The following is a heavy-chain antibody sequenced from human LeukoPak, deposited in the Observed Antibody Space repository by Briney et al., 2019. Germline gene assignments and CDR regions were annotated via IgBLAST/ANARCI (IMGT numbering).Heavy chain of an antibody. CDR1: GGSTSSSSYY. V-gene: IGHV4-39*01. D-gene: IGHD6-13*01. Sequence: SETLSFTCTVSGGSTSSSSYYWGWIRQPPGKGLEWIGSIYYSGSTYYNPSLKSRVTISVDTSKNQFSLKLSSVTAADTAVYYCASGGSSSLYYYGMDVWGQGTTVTVSS. J-gene: IGHJ6*02. CDR3: ASGGSSSLYYYGMDV. CDR2: IYYSGST.